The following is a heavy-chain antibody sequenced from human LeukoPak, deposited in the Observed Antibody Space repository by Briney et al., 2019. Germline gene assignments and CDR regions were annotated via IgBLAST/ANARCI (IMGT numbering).Heavy chain of an antibody. V-gene: IGHV1-8*03. CDR3: ARGRDIVVVPAAPFDP. CDR2: MNPNSGNT. D-gene: IGHD2-2*01. Sequence: ASVKVSCKASGYTFTSYDINWVRQATGQGLERMGWMNPNSGNTGYAQKFQGRVTITRNTSISTAYMELSSLRSEDTAVYYCARGRDIVVVPAAPFDPWGQGTLVTVSS. CDR1: GYTFTSYD. J-gene: IGHJ5*02.